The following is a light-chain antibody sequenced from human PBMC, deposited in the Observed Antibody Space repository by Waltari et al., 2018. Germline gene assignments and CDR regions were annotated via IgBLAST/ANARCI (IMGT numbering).Light chain of an antibody. CDR1: TSDVGTYNY. V-gene: IGLV2-14*03. CDR2: DVT. Sequence: QSALTQPASVSGSPGQSITISCTGTTSDVGTYNYVSWYQQRPGKAPKLIIYDVTKRPAGVSIRFSGSKSGNTASLTISGLQAEDEADYYCSSYTSSTTSVVFGGGTKVTVL. CDR3: SSYTSSTTSVV. J-gene: IGLJ2*01.